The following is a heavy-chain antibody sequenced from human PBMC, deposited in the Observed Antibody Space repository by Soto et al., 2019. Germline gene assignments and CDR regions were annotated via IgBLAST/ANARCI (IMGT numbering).Heavy chain of an antibody. CDR2: ISYDGSNK. CDR1: GFTFSSYG. CDR3: AKDYYDSSGSAMDV. Sequence: GGSLRLSCAASGFTFSSYGMHWFRQAPGKGLEWVAVISYDGSNKYYADSVKGRFTISRDNSKNTLYLQMNSLRAEDTAVYYCAKDYYDSSGSAMDVWGKGTKVTVYS. J-gene: IGHJ6*04. V-gene: IGHV3-30*18. D-gene: IGHD3-22*01.